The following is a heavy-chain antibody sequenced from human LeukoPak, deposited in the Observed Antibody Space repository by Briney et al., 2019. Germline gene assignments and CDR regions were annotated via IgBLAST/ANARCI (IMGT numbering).Heavy chain of an antibody. CDR3: ARERYCSSTSCYTRDFDY. Sequence: SETLSLTCAVYGGSFSGYYWSWIRQPPGKGLEWIGEINHSGSTNYNPSLKSRVTISVDTSKNQFSLKLSSVTAADTAVYYCARERYCSSTSCYTRDFDYWGQGTLVTVSS. J-gene: IGHJ4*02. CDR1: GGSFSGYY. D-gene: IGHD2-2*02. CDR2: INHSGST. V-gene: IGHV4-34*01.